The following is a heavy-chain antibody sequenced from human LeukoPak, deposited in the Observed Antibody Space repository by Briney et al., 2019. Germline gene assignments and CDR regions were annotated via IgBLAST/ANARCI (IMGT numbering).Heavy chain of an antibody. CDR1: GFTFSSHW. V-gene: IGHV3-74*01. Sequence: GGSLRLSCAASGFTFSSHWMHWVRQVPGKGLVWVSRIKNDGSSTTYADSVKGRFTISRDNAKNTLYLQMNSLRAEDTAMYYCARDRGYSYGDWGQGTLVTVSS. CDR3: ARDRGYSYGD. CDR2: IKNDGSST. J-gene: IGHJ4*02. D-gene: IGHD5-18*01.